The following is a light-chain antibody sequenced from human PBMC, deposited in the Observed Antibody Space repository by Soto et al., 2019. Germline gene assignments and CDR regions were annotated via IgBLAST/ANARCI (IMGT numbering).Light chain of an antibody. V-gene: IGKV3-20*01. CDR3: QQYDSTPPT. J-gene: IGKJ1*01. Sequence: EIVLTQSPGTLSLSPGERATLSCRASLSVNSNYLAWYQRKPGQAPRLLIYGASNRATDIPYRFSASGSGTDFTLTITRLEAEDFAVYYCQQYDSTPPTFGQGTKVEVK. CDR1: LSVNSNY. CDR2: GAS.